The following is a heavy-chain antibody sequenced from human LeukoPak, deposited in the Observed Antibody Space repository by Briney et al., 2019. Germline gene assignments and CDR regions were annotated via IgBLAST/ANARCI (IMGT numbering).Heavy chain of an antibody. D-gene: IGHD3-22*01. CDR1: GGSISSGGYY. Sequence: SETLSLTCTVSGGSISSGGYYWSWIPHPPGKGLEWVGVIYYSGSSNYNPSPTSRVTTSVDTSKNKFSLKLSSAAAADTAVYYCGGRAMIVELGFDYWGQGTLVTVSS. CDR3: GGRAMIVELGFDY. J-gene: IGHJ4*02. V-gene: IGHV4-61*08. CDR2: IYYSGSS.